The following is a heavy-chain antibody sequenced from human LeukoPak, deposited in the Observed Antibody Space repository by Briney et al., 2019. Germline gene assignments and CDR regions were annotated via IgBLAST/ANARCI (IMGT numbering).Heavy chain of an antibody. Sequence: GALRLSCAASGFTFSSYAMSWVRQAPGKGLEWVSAISGSGGSTYYADSVKGRFTISRDNSKNTLYLQMNSLRAEDTAVYYCAEGLINWGTFDYWGQGTLVTVSS. CDR1: GFTFSSYA. D-gene: IGHD7-27*01. CDR2: ISGSGGST. V-gene: IGHV3-23*01. J-gene: IGHJ4*02. CDR3: AEGLINWGTFDY.